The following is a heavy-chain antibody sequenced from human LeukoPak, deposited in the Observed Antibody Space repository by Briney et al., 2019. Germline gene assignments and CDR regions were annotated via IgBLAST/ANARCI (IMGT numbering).Heavy chain of an antibody. CDR1: GFTFSSYE. J-gene: IGHJ4*02. CDR3: ARDSGSYTLDY. D-gene: IGHD1-26*01. V-gene: IGHV3-48*03. Sequence: GGSLRLSCAASGFTFSSYEINWVRQAPGKGLEWLSYIGSSGSTIYYADSVKGRFTISRDNAKNSLYLQMNSLRAEDTAVYYCARDSGSYTLDYWGQGTLVTVSS. CDR2: IGSSGSTI.